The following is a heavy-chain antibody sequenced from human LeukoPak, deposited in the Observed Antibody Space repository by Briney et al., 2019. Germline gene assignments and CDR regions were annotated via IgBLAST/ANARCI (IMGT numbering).Heavy chain of an antibody. CDR3: AKVGIAVAGTIPYYFDY. CDR1: GFTFDDYA. Sequence: GGSLRLSCAASGFTFDDYAMHWVRQAPGKGLEWVSGISWNSGSIGYADSVKGRFTISRDNAKNSLYLQMNSLRAEDTALYYCAKVGIAVAGTIPYYFDYWGQGTLVTVSS. V-gene: IGHV3-9*01. CDR2: ISWNSGSI. J-gene: IGHJ4*02. D-gene: IGHD6-19*01.